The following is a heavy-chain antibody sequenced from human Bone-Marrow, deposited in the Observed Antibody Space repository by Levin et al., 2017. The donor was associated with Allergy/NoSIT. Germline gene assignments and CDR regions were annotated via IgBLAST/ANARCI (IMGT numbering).Heavy chain of an antibody. CDR2: ISDSGGST. J-gene: IGHJ3*02. V-gene: IGHV3-23*01. Sequence: GGSLRLSCAASGFTFSSYAMSWVRQAPGKGLEWVSAISDSGGSTYYADSLKGRFTISRDNSKNMLYLQMNSLRAEDTAVYYCAKDREVIAGLRGAFDIWGQGTMVTVSS. CDR3: AKDREVIAGLRGAFDI. CDR1: GFTFSSYA. D-gene: IGHD6-13*01.